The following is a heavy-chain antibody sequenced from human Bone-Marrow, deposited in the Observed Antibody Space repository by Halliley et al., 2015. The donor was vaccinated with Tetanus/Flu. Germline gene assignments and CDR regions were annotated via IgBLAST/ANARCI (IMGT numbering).Heavy chain of an antibody. D-gene: IGHD2-2*01. Sequence: SLRLSCAASGFIFSSYAMNWVRQAPGKGLEWVSSISTGGTYIYYADAVKGRFTVSRDNAKKSLYLQMNTLRAEDTAIYYCAGVVPAGTDWYFDLWGRGTLVTVSS. J-gene: IGHJ2*01. CDR2: ISTGGTYI. CDR3: AGVVPAGTDWYFDL. V-gene: IGHV3-21*01. CDR1: GFIFSSYA.